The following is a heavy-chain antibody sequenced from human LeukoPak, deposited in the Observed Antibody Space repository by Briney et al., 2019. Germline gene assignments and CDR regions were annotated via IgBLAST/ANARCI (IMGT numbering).Heavy chain of an antibody. Sequence: GGSLRLSCAASGLAFSAYKMHWVRQAPRKGLVWVSRISTDGYTTDYADFVQGRFTASRDNTKNTWSLEMNSLRAEDTAVYYCVVGGSPGYWGQGTLATVSS. CDR3: VVGGSPGY. J-gene: IGHJ4*02. D-gene: IGHD2-15*01. CDR1: GLAFSAYK. CDR2: ISTDGYTT. V-gene: IGHV3-74*01.